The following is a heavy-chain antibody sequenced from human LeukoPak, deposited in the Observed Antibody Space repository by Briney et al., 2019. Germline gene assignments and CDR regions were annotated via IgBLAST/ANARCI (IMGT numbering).Heavy chain of an antibody. Sequence: GGSLRLSCAASGFTLSTYWMSWVRQAPGKGLEWVANIKQDGSEKYYVDSVKGRFTISRDNAKNSLYLQVNSLRAEDTAVYYCARSNSGLDYWGQGTLVTVSS. CDR3: ARSNSGLDY. J-gene: IGHJ4*02. D-gene: IGHD4-11*01. CDR2: IKQDGSEK. V-gene: IGHV3-7*01. CDR1: GFTLSTYW.